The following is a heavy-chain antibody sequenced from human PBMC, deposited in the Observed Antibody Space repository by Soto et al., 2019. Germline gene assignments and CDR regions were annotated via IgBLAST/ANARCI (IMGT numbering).Heavy chain of an antibody. J-gene: IGHJ5*02. CDR1: GFTFSDYS. CDR3: ARATMIGLLSS. D-gene: IGHD3-22*01. V-gene: IGHV3-66*01. Sequence: PGESLKISCATSGFTFSDYSMNWVRQAPGKGLEWVSVIYSGGSTYYADSVKGRFTISRDNSENTLYLQMNSLRAEDTAIYYCARATMIGLLSSWGQGTLVTVSS. CDR2: IYSGGST.